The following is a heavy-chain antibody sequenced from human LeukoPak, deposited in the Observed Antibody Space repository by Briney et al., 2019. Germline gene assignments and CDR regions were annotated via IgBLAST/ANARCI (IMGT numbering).Heavy chain of an antibody. J-gene: IGHJ4*02. V-gene: IGHV3-23*01. CDR3: AKDWAYSGNYYYFDY. CDR2: ISGSGGST. D-gene: IGHD1-26*01. Sequence: GGSLRLSCAASGFTFSSYGMSWVRQAPGKGLEWVSAISGSGGSTYYADSVEGRFTISRDNSKNTLYLQMSSQRAEDTAVYYCAKDWAYSGNYYYFDYWGQGTLVTVSS. CDR1: GFTFSSYG.